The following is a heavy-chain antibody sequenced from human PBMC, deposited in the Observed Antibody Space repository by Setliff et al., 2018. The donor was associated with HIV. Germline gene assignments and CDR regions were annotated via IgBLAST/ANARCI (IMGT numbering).Heavy chain of an antibody. CDR3: ARDGRMAREYYFDY. D-gene: IGHD2-8*01. CDR2: IYHSGST. V-gene: IGHV4-38-2*02. CDR1: GYSISSGYY. Sequence: ETLSLTCAVSGYSISSGYYWGWIRQPPGKGLEWIGSIYHSGSTYYNPSLKSRVTISVDTSKNQFSLKLSSVTAADTAVYYCARDGRMAREYYFDYWGQGTLVTSPQ. J-gene: IGHJ4*02.